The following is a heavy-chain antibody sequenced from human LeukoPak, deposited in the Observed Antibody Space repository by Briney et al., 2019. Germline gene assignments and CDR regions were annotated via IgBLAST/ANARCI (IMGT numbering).Heavy chain of an antibody. D-gene: IGHD1-1*01. CDR3: AKGRRTGFVDY. V-gene: IGHV3-30*18. J-gene: IGHJ4*02. CDR2: ITNDGSRQ. Sequence: GGSLTLSCAAAGFTFTDYSMNWVRLAPGKGLEWLAVITNDGSRQYYADSVKGRFTVSRDNSKSLLFLQMESLRHDDTGIYYCAKGRRTGFVDYWGQGALVTVSS. CDR1: GFTFTDYS.